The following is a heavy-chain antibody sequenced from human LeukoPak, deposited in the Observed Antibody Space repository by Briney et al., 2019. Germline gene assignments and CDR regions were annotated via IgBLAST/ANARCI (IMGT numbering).Heavy chain of an antibody. V-gene: IGHV3-11*04. Sequence: GGSLRLSCVASGFTFSDYYMSWIRQAPGKGLEWVSYISSSDSTVYYADSVKGRFTISRDNAKNSLYLQMNSLRAEDTAVYYCARETRWDFDYWGQGTLVTVSS. CDR2: ISSSDSTV. CDR1: GFTFSDYY. J-gene: IGHJ4*02. D-gene: IGHD5-24*01. CDR3: ARETRWDFDY.